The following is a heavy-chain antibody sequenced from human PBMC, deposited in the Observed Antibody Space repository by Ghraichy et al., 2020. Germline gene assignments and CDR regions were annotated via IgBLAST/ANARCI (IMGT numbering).Heavy chain of an antibody. CDR1: GFTFSSYS. V-gene: IGHV3-21*01. J-gene: IGHJ4*02. CDR3: ARDGSKEPSGSYLLH. D-gene: IGHD1-26*01. CDR2: ISSSSSYI. Sequence: GESLNISCAASGFTFSSYSMNWVRQAPGKGLEWVSSISSSSSYIYYADSVKGRFTISRDNAKNSLYLQMNSLRAEDTAVYYCARDGSKEPSGSYLLHWGQGTLVTVSS.